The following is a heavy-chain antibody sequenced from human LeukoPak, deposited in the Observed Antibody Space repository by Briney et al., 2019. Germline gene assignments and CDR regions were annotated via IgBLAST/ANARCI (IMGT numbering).Heavy chain of an antibody. CDR3: AKSGAEKLRFLEWSSWYFDY. D-gene: IGHD3-3*01. CDR1: GFTFSSYA. Sequence: HPGGSLRLSCAASGFTFSSYAMSWVRQAPGKGLEWVSAISGSGGSTYYADSVKGRFTISRDNSKNTLYLQMNSLRAEDTAVYYCAKSGAEKLRFLEWSSWYFDYWGQGTLVTVSS. V-gene: IGHV3-23*01. J-gene: IGHJ4*02. CDR2: ISGSGGST.